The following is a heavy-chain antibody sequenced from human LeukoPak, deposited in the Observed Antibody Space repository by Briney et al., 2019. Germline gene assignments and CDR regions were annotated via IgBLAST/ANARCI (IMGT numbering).Heavy chain of an antibody. Sequence: PSETLSLTCTVSGGSISSYYWSWIRRPPGKGREWSGYIYYRGRTNYNASLKSRVTTSVDTSKNQFSLNLSSVTAADTALYYCARRIVGPYSSSWAFDSSGQGTLVTVSS. J-gene: IGHJ4*02. CDR2: IYYRGRT. CDR3: ARRIVGPYSSSWAFDS. D-gene: IGHD6-13*01. V-gene: IGHV4-59*08. CDR1: GGSISSYY.